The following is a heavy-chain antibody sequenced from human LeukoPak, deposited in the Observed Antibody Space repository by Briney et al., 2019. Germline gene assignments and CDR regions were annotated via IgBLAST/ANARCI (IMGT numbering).Heavy chain of an antibody. J-gene: IGHJ4*02. CDR1: GFTFSSYG. Sequence: GGSLRLSCAASGFTFSSYGMHWVRQAPGKGLEWVAVISYDGSNKYYADSVKGRFTISRDNSKNTLYLQMNSLRAEDTAVYYCAKELRGYSYGQRWADYWGRGTLVTVSS. CDR2: ISYDGSNK. D-gene: IGHD5-18*01. CDR3: AKELRGYSYGQRWADY. V-gene: IGHV3-30*18.